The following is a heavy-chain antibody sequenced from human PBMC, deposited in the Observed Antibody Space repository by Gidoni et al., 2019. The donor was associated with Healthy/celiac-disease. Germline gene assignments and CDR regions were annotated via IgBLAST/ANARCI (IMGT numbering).Heavy chain of an antibody. J-gene: IGHJ3*02. CDR2: IYYSGST. Sequence: QLQLQESGPGLVKPSETLSLTCTVSGGSISSSSYYWGWIRQPPGKGLEWIGSIYYSGSTYYNPSLKSRVTISVDTSKNQFSLKLSSVTAADTAVYYCARPLHDVEMATITSAFDIWGQGTMVTVSS. CDR3: ARPLHDVEMATITSAFDI. CDR1: GGSISSSSYY. V-gene: IGHV4-39*01. D-gene: IGHD5-12*01.